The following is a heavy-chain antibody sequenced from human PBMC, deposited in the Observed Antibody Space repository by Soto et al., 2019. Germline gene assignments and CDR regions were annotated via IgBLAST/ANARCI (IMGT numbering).Heavy chain of an antibody. J-gene: IGHJ5*02. CDR1: GGSISGYY. CDR3: ARLQDPPPMVRGVPSNWLDP. V-gene: IGHV4-59*08. CDR2: IYYSGST. Sequence: QVQLQESGPGLVKPSETLSLTCTVSGGSISGYYWSWMWQPPGKGLEWIGNIYYSGSTNYNPSLKSRVTISVDTSRNQCSRKLSPVTAADTAVYYCARLQDPPPMVRGVPSNWLDPWGQGTLVTVSS. D-gene: IGHD3-10*01.